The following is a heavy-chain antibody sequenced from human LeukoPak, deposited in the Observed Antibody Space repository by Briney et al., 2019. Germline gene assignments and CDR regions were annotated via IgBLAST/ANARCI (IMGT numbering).Heavy chain of an antibody. Sequence: ASVKVSCKASGYTFTSYDINWVRQATGQGLEWMGWMNPNSGNTGYAQKFQGRVTMTRNTSISTAYMELSSLRSEDTAVYYCARYRVDIVATTKNYGMDVWGQGTTVTVSS. CDR2: MNPNSGNT. D-gene: IGHD5-12*01. CDR3: ARYRVDIVATTKNYGMDV. CDR1: GYTFTSYD. J-gene: IGHJ6*02. V-gene: IGHV1-8*01.